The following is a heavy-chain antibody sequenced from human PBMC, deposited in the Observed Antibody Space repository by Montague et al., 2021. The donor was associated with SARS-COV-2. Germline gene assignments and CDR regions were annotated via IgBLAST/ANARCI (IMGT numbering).Heavy chain of an antibody. J-gene: IGHJ2*01. CDR3: ARVSKVRGVIITWYFDL. CDR1: GFTFSSYG. V-gene: IGHV3-21*01. CDR2: ISSSSSYI. Sequence: SLRLSCAASGFTFSSYGMNWVRQAPGKGLEWVSSISSSSSYIYYADPVKGRFTISRDNAKNSLYLQMNSLRAEDTAVYYCARVSKVRGVIITWYFDLWGRGTLVTVSS. D-gene: IGHD3-10*01.